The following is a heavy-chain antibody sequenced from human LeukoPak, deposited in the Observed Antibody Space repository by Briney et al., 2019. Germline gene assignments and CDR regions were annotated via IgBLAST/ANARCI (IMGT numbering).Heavy chain of an antibody. CDR2: MNPNSGNT. Sequence: ASVKVSCKASGGTFTSYDINWVRQATGQGLEWMGWMNPNSGNTGYAQKFQGRVTMTRNTSISTAYMELSSLRSEDTAVYYCARASHLGVRGLLQEWGQGTLVTVSS. CDR1: GGTFTSYD. V-gene: IGHV1-8*01. J-gene: IGHJ4*02. CDR3: ARASHLGVRGLLQE. D-gene: IGHD3-10*02.